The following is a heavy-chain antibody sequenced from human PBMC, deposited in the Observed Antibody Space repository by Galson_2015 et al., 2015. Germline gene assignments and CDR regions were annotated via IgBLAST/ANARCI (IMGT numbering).Heavy chain of an antibody. J-gene: IGHJ5*02. CDR3: ARSGGLKRYCSSTGCSRWGFDP. CDR2: MNPNSGNT. V-gene: IGHV1-8*01. CDR1: GYTFTSYD. Sequence: SVKVSCKASGYTFTSYDINWVRQATGQGLEWMGWMNPNSGNTGYAQKFQGRVTMTRNTSISTAYMELSSLRSEDTAVYYCARSGGLKRYCSSTGCSRWGFDPWGQGTLVTVSS. D-gene: IGHD2-2*01.